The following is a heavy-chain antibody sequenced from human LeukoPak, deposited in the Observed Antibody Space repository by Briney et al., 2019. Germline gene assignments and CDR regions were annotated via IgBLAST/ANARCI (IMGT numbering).Heavy chain of an antibody. J-gene: IGHJ4*02. D-gene: IGHD6-19*01. Sequence: SETLSLTCTVSGGSISSYYWSWIRQPPGKGLEWIGYIYYSGSTNYSPSLKSRVTMSLDTSKNQISLKLSSVTAADTALYYCARVRAYTSGWYPDYWGQGTLVTVSS. V-gene: IGHV4-59*01. CDR1: GGSISSYY. CDR2: IYYSGST. CDR3: ARVRAYTSGWYPDY.